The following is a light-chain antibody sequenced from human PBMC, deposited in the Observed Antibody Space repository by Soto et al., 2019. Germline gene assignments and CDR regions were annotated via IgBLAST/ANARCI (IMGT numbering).Light chain of an antibody. Sequence: DIPMTQSPSSLSASVGDRVTITCRASESIGRHLNWYQQKPGKAPKLLIYAASSLQNGVPSRFRGGGSGTAFTLTISNLQPEDFATYFCQQSYSTLSITFGQGTRLEIK. V-gene: IGKV1-39*01. CDR3: QQSYSTLSIT. CDR1: ESIGRH. CDR2: AAS. J-gene: IGKJ5*01.